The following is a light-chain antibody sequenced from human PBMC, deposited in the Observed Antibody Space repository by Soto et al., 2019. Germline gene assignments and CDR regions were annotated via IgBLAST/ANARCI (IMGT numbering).Light chain of an antibody. V-gene: IGLV2-11*01. CDR2: DVT. CDR1: SSDVGDYNY. J-gene: IGLJ1*01. Sequence: QSALIQPRSVSGSPGQSGTISCTGTSSDVGDYNYVSWYQQHPGKAPKLMIYDVTKRPSGVPDRFSGSKSGNTASLTISGLQSEDEADYYCCSYAGSNTDVFGTGTKLTVL. CDR3: CSYAGSNTDV.